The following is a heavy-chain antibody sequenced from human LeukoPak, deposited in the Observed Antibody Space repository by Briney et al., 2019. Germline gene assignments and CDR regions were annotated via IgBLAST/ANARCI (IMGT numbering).Heavy chain of an antibody. D-gene: IGHD5-18*01. CDR2: ISDSGGGT. CDR3: AKGGEYSDF. V-gene: IGHV3-23*01. J-gene: IGHJ4*02. CDR1: EFTFRIYA. Sequence: GGSLRLSCAASEFTFRIYAMSWVRQAPGKGLEWVSTISDSGGGTYYADSVKGRFTISRDNSKNTLYLQMISLRAEDTAIYYCAKGGEYSDFWGQGTLVTVSS.